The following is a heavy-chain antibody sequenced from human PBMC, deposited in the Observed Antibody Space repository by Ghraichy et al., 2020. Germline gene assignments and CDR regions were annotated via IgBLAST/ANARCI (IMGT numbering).Heavy chain of an antibody. D-gene: IGHD6-25*01. J-gene: IGHJ5*02. V-gene: IGHV4-4*07. CDR2: IYSTGGT. Sequence: SETLSLTCTVSGGSITDYYWSWIRQPAGKGLEWIGRIYSTGGTNYNPSLKTRVSMSVDTSKNHFSLTLRSVTAADPAVYYCARSYTTGYSGYNWIDPRGQGTLVTVSS. CDR1: GGSITDYY. CDR3: ARSYTTGYSGYNWIDP.